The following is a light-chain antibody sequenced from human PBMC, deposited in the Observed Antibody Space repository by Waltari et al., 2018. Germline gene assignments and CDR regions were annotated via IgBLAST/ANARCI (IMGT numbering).Light chain of an antibody. J-gene: IGLJ1*01. CDR2: EAT. Sequence: QPALTQPASVSGFPGQSVTISCSGTSSDVGRDIYVSWYQQQPDKAPRLIIYEATKWPSGVSNRFSGSKSGNTASLTISGLQAEDEADYYCSSYTSISTFVFGSGTKVTVL. CDR3: SSYTSISTFV. CDR1: SSDVGRDIY. V-gene: IGLV2-14*01.